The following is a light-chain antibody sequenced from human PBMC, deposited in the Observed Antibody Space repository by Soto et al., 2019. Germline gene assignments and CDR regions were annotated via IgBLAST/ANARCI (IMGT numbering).Light chain of an antibody. CDR2: HAS. J-gene: IGKJ2*01. CDR3: QQYGSSPYT. V-gene: IGKV3-20*01. Sequence: EIVLTQSPDTLSLSPGERATLSCRASQSVSSNYLAWYQQKPGQGPRLLIYHASSRASGIPDRFSGSGSGTDFTLSISRLEPEDFEVYYCQQYGSSPYTFGQGTKLEI. CDR1: QSVSSNY.